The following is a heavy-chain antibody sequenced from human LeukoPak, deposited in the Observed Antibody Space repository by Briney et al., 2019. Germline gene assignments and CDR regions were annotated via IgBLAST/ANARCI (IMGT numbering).Heavy chain of an antibody. CDR3: ARVGYCSGGSCYGYYYYYMDV. CDR2: INPNSGGT. V-gene: IGHV1-2*02. CDR1: GYTFTGYY. J-gene: IGHJ6*03. Sequence: GASVKVSCKASGYTFTGYYMHWVRQAPGQGLEWMGWINPNSGGTNYAQKFQGRVTMTRDTSISTAYMELSRLRSDDTAVYYCARVGYCSGGSCYGYYYYYMDVWGKGTTVTVSS. D-gene: IGHD2-15*01.